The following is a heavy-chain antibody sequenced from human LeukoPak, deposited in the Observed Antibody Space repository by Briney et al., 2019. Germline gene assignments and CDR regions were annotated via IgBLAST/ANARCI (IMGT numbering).Heavy chain of an antibody. D-gene: IGHD3-9*01. V-gene: IGHV1-2*06. CDR1: GYTFTGYY. CDR3: ARDRDILTGYYHFDY. CDR2: INPNSGGT. Sequence: ASVKVSCKASGYTFTGYYMHWVRQAPGQGLEWTGRINPNSGGTNYAQKFQGRVTMTRDTSISTAYMELSRLRSDDTAVYYCARDRDILTGYYHFDYWGQGTLVTVSS. J-gene: IGHJ4*02.